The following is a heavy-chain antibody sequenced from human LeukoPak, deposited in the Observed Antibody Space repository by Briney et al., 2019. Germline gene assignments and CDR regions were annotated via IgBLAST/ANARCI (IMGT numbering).Heavy chain of an antibody. CDR3: ARETSAYCTNGVCYQKDY. J-gene: IGHJ4*02. D-gene: IGHD2-8*01. V-gene: IGHV1-18*01. CDR1: GCTFTSYG. Sequence: ASVKVSYKASGCTFTSYGISWVRQAPGQGLEWMGWISAYNGNTNYAQKLQGGVTMTTDTSTSTAYMELRSLRSDDTAVYYCARETSAYCTNGVCYQKDYWGQGTLVTVSS. CDR2: ISAYNGNT.